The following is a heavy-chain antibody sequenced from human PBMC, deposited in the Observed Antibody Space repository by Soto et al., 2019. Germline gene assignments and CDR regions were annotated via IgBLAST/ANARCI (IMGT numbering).Heavy chain of an antibody. D-gene: IGHD3-10*01. V-gene: IGHV3-48*03. Sequence: GGSLRLSCAASGFTFSRFELHWVRQAPGKGLEWISYISSSGSTAYYASSVEGRFTISRDNANNSVYLQMDSLRAEDTTLYYCTRAAWFPYLSFYWGQGALVTVSS. J-gene: IGHJ4*02. CDR1: GFTFSRFE. CDR2: ISSSGSTA. CDR3: TRAAWFPYLSFY.